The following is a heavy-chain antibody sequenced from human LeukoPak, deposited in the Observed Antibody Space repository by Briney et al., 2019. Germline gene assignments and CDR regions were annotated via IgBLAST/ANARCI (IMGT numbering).Heavy chain of an antibody. Sequence: SETLSPTCTVSGGSISSDYWSWIRQPPGKGLEWIAYIYNSGSTSYNPSLKSRVTISMNTSKNQFSLKLSSVTAADTAVYYCARGPGGGTYSDAFDIWGQGTMVTVSS. V-gene: IGHV4-59*01. D-gene: IGHD1-26*01. CDR3: ARGPGGGTYSDAFDI. CDR2: IYNSGST. J-gene: IGHJ3*02. CDR1: GGSISSDY.